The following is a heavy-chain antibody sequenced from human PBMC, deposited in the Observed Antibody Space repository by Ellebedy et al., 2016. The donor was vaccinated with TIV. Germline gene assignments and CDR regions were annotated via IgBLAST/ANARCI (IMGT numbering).Heavy chain of an antibody. CDR3: ARTPRIAARYPYEY. V-gene: IGHV1-46*01. Sequence: ASVKVSXXASGYTFTSYYLHWVRQAPGQRLEWMGIINPSDGDTRYAQKFQGRVTMTRDTSTSRVYMELSSLRSDDAAVYYCARTPRIAARYPYEYWGQGTLVTVYS. CDR1: GYTFTSYY. D-gene: IGHD6-6*01. J-gene: IGHJ4*02. CDR2: INPSDGDT.